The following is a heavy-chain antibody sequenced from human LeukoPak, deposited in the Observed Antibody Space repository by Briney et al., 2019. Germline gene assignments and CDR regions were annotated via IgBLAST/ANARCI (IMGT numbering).Heavy chain of an antibody. V-gene: IGHV4-31*03. CDR1: GGSISSGGYY. CDR2: IYYSGST. Sequence: SETLSLTCTVSGGSISSGGYYWSWIRQHPGEGLEWIGYIYYSGSTYYNPSLKSRVTISVDTSKNQFSLKLSSVTAADTAVYYCARQITMVQGYFDYWGQGTLVTVSS. J-gene: IGHJ4*02. CDR3: ARQITMVQGYFDY. D-gene: IGHD3-10*01.